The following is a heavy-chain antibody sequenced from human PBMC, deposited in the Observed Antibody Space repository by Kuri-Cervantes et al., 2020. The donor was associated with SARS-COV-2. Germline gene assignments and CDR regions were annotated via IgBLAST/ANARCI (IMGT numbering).Heavy chain of an antibody. J-gene: IGHJ4*02. CDR2: ISVSGTTM. V-gene: IGHV3-48*01. CDR1: GFTVSTYT. Sequence: GESLKISCAASGFTVSTYTMNWVRQAPGKGPEWVSYISVSGTTMYYADSVKGRFTIYRDNAKNSLYLPMNSLRADDTAVYYCVRKGDSWGQGTLVTVSS. CDR3: VRKGDS.